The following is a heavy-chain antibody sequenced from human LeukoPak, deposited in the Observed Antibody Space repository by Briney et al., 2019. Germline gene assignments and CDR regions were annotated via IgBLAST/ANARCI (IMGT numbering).Heavy chain of an antibody. CDR3: VRDGEGVAISVNYWFAP. V-gene: IGHV1-8*01. CDR1: XFTXTXYD. D-gene: IGHD3-10*01. CDR2: MNPINGNT. Sequence: ASXXVXCXAXXFTXTXYDINWVRQATGQGLEWXXWMNPINGNTGYAQKFQGRVTMTRDTSISTAYMELRSLTSEDTAVYCCVRDGEGVAISVNYWFAPWGQGTLVTVSS. J-gene: IGHJ5*02.